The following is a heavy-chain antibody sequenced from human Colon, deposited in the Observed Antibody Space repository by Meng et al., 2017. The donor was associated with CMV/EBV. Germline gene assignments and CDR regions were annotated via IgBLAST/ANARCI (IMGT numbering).Heavy chain of an antibody. CDR2: IYPGDSET. J-gene: IGHJ6*02. Sequence: GESLKISCEGSGYSFTSYWIGWVRQMPGKGLEWMGIIYPGDSETRYSPSFQGQVTISADKSISTAYLQWSSLKASDTAMYYCARTPRDYYYGMDVWGQGTTVTVSS. CDR1: GYSFTSYW. CDR3: ARTPRDYYYGMDV. V-gene: IGHV5-51*01.